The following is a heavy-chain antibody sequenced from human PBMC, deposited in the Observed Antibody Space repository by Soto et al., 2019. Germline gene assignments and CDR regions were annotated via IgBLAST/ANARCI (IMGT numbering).Heavy chain of an antibody. D-gene: IGHD2-2*01. CDR3: AKDYGSSTTCMFDY. CDR2: ISYDGSNK. CDR1: GFTFSNYA. V-gene: IGHV3-30*18. J-gene: IGHJ4*02. Sequence: QVQLVESGGGVVQPGRSLRLSCAASGFTFSNYAMQWVRQAPGKGLEWVALISYDGSNKYCADSVKGRFTISRDNSKNTLYLQMNRLRAEDTAVYYCAKDYGSSTTCMFDYWGQGTLVTVSS.